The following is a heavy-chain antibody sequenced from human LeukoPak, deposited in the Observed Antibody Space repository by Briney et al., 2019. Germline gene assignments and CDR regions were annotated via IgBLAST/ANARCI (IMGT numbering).Heavy chain of an antibody. D-gene: IGHD6-19*01. CDR3: ARTGYSSGWYDY. CDR2: ISYDGSKK. V-gene: IGHV3-30*19. J-gene: IGHJ4*02. CDR1: GFSFSHYG. Sequence: GRSLRLSCAASGFSFSHYGMHWVRRAPGKGLEWVALISYDGSKKYYADSVRGRFTISRDNSKNTLYLQMNSLRAEDTAVYYCARTGYSSGWYDYWGQGTLVTVSS.